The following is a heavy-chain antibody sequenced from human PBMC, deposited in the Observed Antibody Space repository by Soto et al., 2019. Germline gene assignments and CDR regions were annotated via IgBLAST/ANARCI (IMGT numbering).Heavy chain of an antibody. CDR3: ARGGRPIAVAGTVNWFDP. Sequence: SVKVSCKASGGTFSSYAISWVRQAPGQGLEWMGGIIPIFGTANYAQKFQGRVTITADESTSTAYMELSSLRSEDTAVYYCARGGRPIAVAGTVNWFDPWGRGTLVTVSS. CDR2: IIPIFGTA. V-gene: IGHV1-69*13. CDR1: GGTFSSYA. D-gene: IGHD6-19*01. J-gene: IGHJ5*02.